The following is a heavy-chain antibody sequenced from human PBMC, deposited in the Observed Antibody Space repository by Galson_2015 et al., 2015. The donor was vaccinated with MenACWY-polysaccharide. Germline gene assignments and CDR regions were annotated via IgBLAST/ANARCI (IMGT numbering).Heavy chain of an antibody. CDR2: ISGNGDHT. CDR1: GFTFGDYA. Sequence: SLRLSCAATGFTFGDYAVHWVRRTPGKGLEWVALISGNGDHTYYTDSVKGRFTISRDNSRNSQFLQMSSLRSEDTALYYCAKDGRDTGQPQYLDSWGQGTLVTVSS. J-gene: IGHJ4*02. V-gene: IGHV3-43*02. CDR3: AKDGRDTGQPQYLDS. D-gene: IGHD5-18*01.